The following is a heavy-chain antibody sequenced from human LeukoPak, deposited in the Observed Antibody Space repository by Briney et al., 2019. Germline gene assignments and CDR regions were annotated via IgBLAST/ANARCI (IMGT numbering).Heavy chain of an antibody. CDR3: ARHRHSHHYDY. CDR2: ISYGWTT. Sequence: PSETLSLTCTVSGGSISSSSSDYYWGWVRQPPGKGLEWIGSISYGWTTYYNPSLKSRVTISADTSNNQFSLKLTSLTAADTAVYYCARHRHSHHYDYWGQGTLVTVSS. V-gene: IGHV4-39*01. D-gene: IGHD5-18*01. J-gene: IGHJ4*02. CDR1: GGSISSSSSDYY.